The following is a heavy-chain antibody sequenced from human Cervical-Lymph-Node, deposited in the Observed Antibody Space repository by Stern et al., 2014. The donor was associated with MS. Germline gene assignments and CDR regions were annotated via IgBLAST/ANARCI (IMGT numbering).Heavy chain of an antibody. V-gene: IGHV4-59*08. Sequence: QVQLVQSGPGLVKPSETLSLTCTVSGDSISSYYWSWIRQPPGKGLEWIGHVYYSGTTYYNPPLTGRVTISVDTSNKQFSLKLNSVTAADTAVYYCARLSTVVDYWGQGTLVTVSS. J-gene: IGHJ4*02. D-gene: IGHD4-23*01. CDR2: VYYSGTT. CDR1: GDSISSYY. CDR3: ARLSTVVDY.